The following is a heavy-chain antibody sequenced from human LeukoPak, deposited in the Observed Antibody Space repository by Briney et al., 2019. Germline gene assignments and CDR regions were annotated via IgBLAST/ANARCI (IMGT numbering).Heavy chain of an antibody. CDR2: ISWNSGSI. CDR3: AKDSRAYYGSGSEIDY. J-gene: IGHJ4*02. CDR1: GFTFDDYA. D-gene: IGHD3-10*01. V-gene: IGHV3-9*01. Sequence: GGSLRLSCAASGFTFDDYAMHWVRQAPGKGLEWVSGISWNSGSIGYADSVKGRFAISRDNAKNSLYLQMNSLRAEDTALYYCAKDSRAYYGSGSEIDYWGQGTLVTVSS.